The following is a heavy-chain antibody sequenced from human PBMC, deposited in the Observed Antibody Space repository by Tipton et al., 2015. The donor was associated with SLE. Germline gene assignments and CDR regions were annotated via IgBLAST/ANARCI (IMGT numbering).Heavy chain of an antibody. CDR3: ARDYRFLEWPSDMDV. CDR2: IYYSGST. V-gene: IGHV4-31*03. D-gene: IGHD3-3*01. J-gene: IGHJ6*03. CDR1: GGSISRGDSY. Sequence: GLVKPSQTLSLTCTVSGGSISRGDSYWSWIRQLPGKGLEWIGYIYYSGSTYYNPSLKSRVTISVDTSKNQFSLKLSSVTAADTAVYYCARDYRFLEWPSDMDVWGKGTAVTVSS.